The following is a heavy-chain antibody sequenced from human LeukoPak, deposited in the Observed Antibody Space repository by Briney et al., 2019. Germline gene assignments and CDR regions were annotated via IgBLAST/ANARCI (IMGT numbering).Heavy chain of an antibody. CDR3: ATHWRYNIGWDNFGGQ. V-gene: IGHV5-51*01. J-gene: IGHJ4*02. Sequence: KPGESLKISCKGSGYSFTSYWIGWVRQMPGKGLEWMGIIYPGDSDTRYSPSFQGQVTISADKSISTAYLQLNSLKASDTAMYYCATHWRYNIGWDNFGGQWGQGTLVTVSS. CDR2: IYPGDSDT. CDR1: GYSFTSYW. D-gene: IGHD6-19*01.